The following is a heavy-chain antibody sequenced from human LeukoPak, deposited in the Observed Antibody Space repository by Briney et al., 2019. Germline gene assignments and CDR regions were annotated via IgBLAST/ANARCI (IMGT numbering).Heavy chain of an antibody. J-gene: IGHJ6*02. V-gene: IGHV1-18*01. Sequence: GASVKVSCKASGYTFTSYGISWVRQAPGQGLEWMGWISAYNGNTNYAQKLQGRVTMTTDTSTSTAYMELRSLRSDDTAVYYCARDKGLELDYYGMDVWGQGTTVTVSS. CDR1: GYTFTSYG. CDR3: ARDKGLELDYYGMDV. CDR2: ISAYNGNT. D-gene: IGHD1-7*01.